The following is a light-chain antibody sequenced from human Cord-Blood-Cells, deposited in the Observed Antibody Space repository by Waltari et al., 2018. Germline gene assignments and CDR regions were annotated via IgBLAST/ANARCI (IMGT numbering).Light chain of an antibody. J-gene: IGLJ2*01. Sequence: SYELTQPPPVSVSPGQTASITCPGDKLGDKYACWYQQKPGQSPGLVIYQDSKRPSGIPERFSGSNSGNTATLTISGTQAMDEADYYCQAWDSSTVVFGGGTKLTVL. CDR1: KLGDKY. V-gene: IGLV3-1*01. CDR2: QDS. CDR3: QAWDSSTVV.